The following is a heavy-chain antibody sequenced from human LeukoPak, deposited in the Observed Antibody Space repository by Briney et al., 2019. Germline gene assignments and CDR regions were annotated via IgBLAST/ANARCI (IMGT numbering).Heavy chain of an antibody. CDR3: AKDLYSGVISSWYDS. CDR1: GFTFTSYS. Sequence: GGSLRLSCAVSGFTFTSYSMAWVRLAPGKGLEWVSGINSRGDSTNYADSVQGRFLISRDNSDSVLYLHMSSLRAEDTAIYYCAKDLYSGVISSWYDSWGQGTLVTVSS. V-gene: IGHV3-23*01. CDR2: INSRGDST. J-gene: IGHJ5*01. D-gene: IGHD4-11*01.